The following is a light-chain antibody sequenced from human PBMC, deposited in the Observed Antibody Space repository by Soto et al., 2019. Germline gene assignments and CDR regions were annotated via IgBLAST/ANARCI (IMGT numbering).Light chain of an antibody. J-gene: IGKJ2*01. CDR3: QQGHNWPLT. Sequence: EIVMTQSPATLSLPLGARASLSCSASQSINSELAWYQQKPGQPPRLLIYGASTRATGVPARFTGSESGSEFTLTISGLQSEDFAVYYCQQGHNWPLTFGQGTRLEI. CDR2: GAS. V-gene: IGKV3-15*01. CDR1: QSINSE.